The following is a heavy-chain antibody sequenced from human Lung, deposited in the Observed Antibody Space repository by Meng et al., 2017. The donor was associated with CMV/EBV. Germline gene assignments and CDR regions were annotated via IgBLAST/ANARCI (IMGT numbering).Heavy chain of an antibody. J-gene: IGHJ4*02. V-gene: IGHV3-30*04. Sequence: GGSLRLSCAASGLSLRNYAIHWVRQAPGKGLEWVAVTPYDGNKKYYADSVKGRFTISRDNPKNTLFLQMNSLRADDTAVYYCARDSEYGDFKFDQWGQGTLGTVSS. CDR1: GLSLRNYA. CDR2: TPYDGNKK. D-gene: IGHD4-17*01. CDR3: ARDSEYGDFKFDQ.